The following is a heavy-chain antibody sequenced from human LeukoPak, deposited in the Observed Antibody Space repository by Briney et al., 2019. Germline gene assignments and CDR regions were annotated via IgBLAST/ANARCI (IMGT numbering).Heavy chain of an antibody. CDR2: IYYSGTA. V-gene: IGHV4-31*03. D-gene: IGHD4-17*01. CDR1: GGSISSGGYY. J-gene: IGHJ4*02. CDR3: ARFSNDHGVKFDY. Sequence: PSETLSLTCTVSGGSISSGGYYWSWVRQHPEKGLEWIGYIYYSGTAYYNPSLKSRVTMSVDTSKNQFSLKLDSVTAADTAVYYCARFSNDHGVKFDYWGQGTLVTVSS.